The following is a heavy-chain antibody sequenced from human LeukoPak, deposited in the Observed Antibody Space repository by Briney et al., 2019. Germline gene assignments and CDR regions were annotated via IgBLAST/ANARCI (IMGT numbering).Heavy chain of an antibody. CDR1: GYTFTSYA. J-gene: IGHJ4*02. Sequence: ASVKVSCKASGYTFTSYAMHWVRQAPGQRLEWMGWINAGNGNTKYSQEFQGRVTITRDTSASTAYMELSSLRSEDMAVYYCARGPPTEDIVVVVAAMDFDYWGQGTLVTVSS. CDR2: INAGNGNT. D-gene: IGHD2-15*01. CDR3: ARGPPTEDIVVVVAAMDFDY. V-gene: IGHV1-3*03.